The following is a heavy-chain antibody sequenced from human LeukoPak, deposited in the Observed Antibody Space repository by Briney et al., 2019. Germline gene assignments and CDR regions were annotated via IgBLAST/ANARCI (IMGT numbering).Heavy chain of an antibody. Sequence: PSETLSLTCTVSAGSISSTSYYWGWIRQPPGKGLEWIGGIYYSGSTYCNPSLKSRVTISIDTSKNQFSLNLSFVTAADTAVYYCARLRYSGSAGPRDFDYWGQGTLVTVSS. CDR2: IYYSGST. CDR3: ARLRYSGSAGPRDFDY. CDR1: AGSISSTSYY. D-gene: IGHD1-26*01. J-gene: IGHJ4*02. V-gene: IGHV4-39*01.